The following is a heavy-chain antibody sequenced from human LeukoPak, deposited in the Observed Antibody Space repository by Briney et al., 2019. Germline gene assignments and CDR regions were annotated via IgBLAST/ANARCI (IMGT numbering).Heavy chain of an antibody. CDR2: IYHSGST. J-gene: IGHJ3*02. V-gene: IGHV4-38-2*02. Sequence: SETLSLTCTVSGYSISSGYYWGWIRQPPGKGLEWIGSIYHSGSTYYNPSLKRRVPISVDTSKNPFSLKLSSVTAADTAVYYCARHGVGCGGDCPDAFDIWGQGTMVTVSS. CDR3: ARHGVGCGGDCPDAFDI. CDR1: GYSISSGYY. D-gene: IGHD2-21*02.